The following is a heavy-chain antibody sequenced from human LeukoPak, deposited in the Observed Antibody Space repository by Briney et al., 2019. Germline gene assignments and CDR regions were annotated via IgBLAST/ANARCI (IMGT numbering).Heavy chain of an antibody. V-gene: IGHV1-2*06. CDR2: INPNSGGT. CDR1: GYTFTGFY. CDR3: ARDRDYGDY. Sequence: ASVKVSCKTSGYTFTGFYIHWVRQAPGQGLEWMGRINPNSGGTNYAQKFQGRVTMTSDTSISTAYMELNSLRSDDTAVYYCARDRDYGDYWGQGTLVTVSS. D-gene: IGHD4-17*01. J-gene: IGHJ4*02.